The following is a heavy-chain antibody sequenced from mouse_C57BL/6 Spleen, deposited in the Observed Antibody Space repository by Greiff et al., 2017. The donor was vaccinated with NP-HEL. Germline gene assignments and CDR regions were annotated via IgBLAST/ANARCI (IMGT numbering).Heavy chain of an antibody. V-gene: IGHV5-9-1*02. CDR2: ISSGGDYI. J-gene: IGHJ4*01. CDR3: TRDSWRYGNDDDYYAMDY. CDR1: GFTFSSYA. Sequence: EVQRVESGEGLVKPGGSLKLSCAASGFTFSSYAMSWVRQTPEKRLEWVAYISSGGDYIYYADTVKGRFTISRDNARNTLYLQMSSLKSEDTAMYYCTRDSWRYGNDDDYYAMDYWGQGTSVTVSS. D-gene: IGHD2-2*01.